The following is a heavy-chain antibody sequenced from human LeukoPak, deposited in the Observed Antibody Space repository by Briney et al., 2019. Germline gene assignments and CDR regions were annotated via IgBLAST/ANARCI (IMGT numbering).Heavy chain of an antibody. CDR3: ARDFDYAFDY. V-gene: IGHV3-21*01. J-gene: IGHJ4*02. Sequence: PGGSLRLSCAASGFTFNTYTINWVRQAPGKGLEWVSSISSSSSDIYYADSVKGRFTISRGNAKNSLYLQMNSLRAEDTAVYYCARDFDYAFDYWGQGTLVTVSS. D-gene: IGHD3-9*01. CDR1: GFTFNTYT. CDR2: ISSSSSDI.